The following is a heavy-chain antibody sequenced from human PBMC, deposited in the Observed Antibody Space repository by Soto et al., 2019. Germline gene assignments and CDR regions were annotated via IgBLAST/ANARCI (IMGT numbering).Heavy chain of an antibody. V-gene: IGHV4-59*08. J-gene: IGHJ4*02. CDR1: GGSISSYY. CDR2: IYYSGST. D-gene: IGHD5-12*01. Sequence: SETLSLTCTVSGGSISSYYWSWIRQPPGKGLEWIGYIYYSGSTNYNPSLKSRVTISVDTSKNQFSLKLSSVTAADTAVYYCARHRSEYSGYDPFDYWGQGTLVTVSS. CDR3: ARHRSEYSGYDPFDY.